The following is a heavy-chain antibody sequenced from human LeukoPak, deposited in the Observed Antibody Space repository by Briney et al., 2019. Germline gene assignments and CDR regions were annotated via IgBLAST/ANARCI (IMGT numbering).Heavy chain of an antibody. CDR1: GFTFSSYS. CDR2: ISSSSSCT. D-gene: IGHD3-22*01. J-gene: IGHJ4*02. V-gene: IGHV3-21*01. CDR3: ARDHDGYYYDSSGYYSDY. Sequence: GGSLRLSCAASGFTFSSYSMNWVRQAPGKGLEWVSSISSSSSCTYYADSVKGRFTISRDNAKNSLYLQMNSLRAEDTAVYYCARDHDGYYYDSSGYYSDYWGQGTLVTVSS.